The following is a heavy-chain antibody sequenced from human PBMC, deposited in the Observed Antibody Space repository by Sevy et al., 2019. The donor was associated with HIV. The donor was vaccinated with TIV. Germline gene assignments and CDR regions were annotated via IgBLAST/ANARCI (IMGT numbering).Heavy chain of an antibody. J-gene: IGHJ5*02. D-gene: IGHD2-2*01. CDR1: GYTFTGYY. CDR2: INPNSGGT. V-gene: IGHV1-2*02. Sequence: ASVKVSCKASGYTFTGYYMHWVRQAPGQGLEWMGWINPNSGGTNYAQKFQGRVTMTRDTSISTAYMELSRLRSDDTAVYYCARDRIYCSSTSCYRIGGGFDPWGQGTLVTVSS. CDR3: ARDRIYCSSTSCYRIGGGFDP.